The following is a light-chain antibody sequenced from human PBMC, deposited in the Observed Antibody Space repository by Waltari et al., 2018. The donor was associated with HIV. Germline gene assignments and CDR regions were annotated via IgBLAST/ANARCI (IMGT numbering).Light chain of an antibody. V-gene: IGKV4-1*01. CDR2: WAS. CDR3: QQYYSTLLT. Sequence: DIVMTQSPDSLAVSLGERATINCKSSQNILYRSSNKNYLAWYQQKPGQPPKLLIYWASTRESGVPDRFSGSGSGTDFTLTISSLQAEDVAVYYCQQYYSTLLTFGPGTKVDIK. J-gene: IGKJ3*01. CDR1: QNILYRSSNKNY.